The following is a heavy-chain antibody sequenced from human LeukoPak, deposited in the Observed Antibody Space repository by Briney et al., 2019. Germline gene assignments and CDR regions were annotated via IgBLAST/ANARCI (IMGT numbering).Heavy chain of an antibody. CDR3: AKGIFFYGSGSYHDNPFDY. CDR2: INSDGSST. V-gene: IGHV3-74*01. J-gene: IGHJ4*02. Sequence: GGSLRLSCAASGFTFSSYWMHWVRQAPGKGLVWVSRINSDGSSTSYADSVKGRFTISRDNAKNSLYLQMNTLRAEDTALYYCAKGIFFYGSGSYHDNPFDYWGQGTLVTVSS. D-gene: IGHD3-10*01. CDR1: GFTFSSYW.